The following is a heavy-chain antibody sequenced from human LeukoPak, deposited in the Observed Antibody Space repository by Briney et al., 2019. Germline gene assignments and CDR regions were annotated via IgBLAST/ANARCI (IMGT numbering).Heavy chain of an antibody. CDR3: ARAAGTNWFDP. V-gene: IGHV1-18*01. CDR2: ISAYNGNT. CDR1: GYTFTSYG. Sequence: ASVKVSCKASGYTFTSYGISWVRQAPGQGLEWMGWISAYNGNTNYAQKLQGRVTITRDTSASTAYMELSSLRSEDTAVYYCARAAGTNWFDPWGQGTLVTVSS. D-gene: IGHD1-1*01. J-gene: IGHJ5*02.